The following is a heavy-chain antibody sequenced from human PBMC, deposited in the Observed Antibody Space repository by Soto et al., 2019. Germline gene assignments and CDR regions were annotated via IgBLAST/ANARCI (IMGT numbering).Heavy chain of an antibody. J-gene: IGHJ4*02. CDR2: TDYSGNT. D-gene: IGHD1-26*01. Sequence: SETLSLTCTVSSDSISSYYWIWIRQSPGKGLEWIGYTDYSGNTNYNPSLKSRVTISGDTSKNQFSLRLSSVTAADTAVYYCARGAGDLVYHLDYWGQGTPVTVSS. CDR3: ARGAGDLVYHLDY. CDR1: SDSISSYY. V-gene: IGHV4-59*08.